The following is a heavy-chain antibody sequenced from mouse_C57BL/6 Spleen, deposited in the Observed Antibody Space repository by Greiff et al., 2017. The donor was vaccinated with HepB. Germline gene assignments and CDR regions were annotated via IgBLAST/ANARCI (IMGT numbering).Heavy chain of an antibody. V-gene: IGHV1-81*01. CDR1: GYTFTSYG. D-gene: IGHD2-3*01. J-gene: IGHJ2*01. CDR3: ARDDGYSSYFDY. Sequence: VQLQQSGAELARPGASVKLSCKASGYTFTSYGISWVKQRTGQGLEWIGEIYPRSGNTYYNEKFKGKATLTADKSSSTAYMELRSLTSEDSAVYFCARDDGYSSYFDYWGQGTTLTVSS. CDR2: IYPRSGNT.